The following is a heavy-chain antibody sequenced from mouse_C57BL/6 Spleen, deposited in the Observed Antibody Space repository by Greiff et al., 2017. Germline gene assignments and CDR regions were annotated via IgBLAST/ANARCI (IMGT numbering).Heavy chain of an antibody. J-gene: IGHJ1*03. CDR1: GFNIKDYY. V-gene: IGHV14-2*01. D-gene: IGHD2-1*01. CDR2: IDPEDGET. Sequence: VQLKESGAELVKPGASVKLSCTASGFNIKDYYMHWVKQRTEQGLEWIGRIDPEDGETKYAPKFQGKATITADTSSNTAYLQLSSLTSEDTAVYYCARGYGNFHWYFDVWGTGTTVTVSS. CDR3: ARGYGNFHWYFDV.